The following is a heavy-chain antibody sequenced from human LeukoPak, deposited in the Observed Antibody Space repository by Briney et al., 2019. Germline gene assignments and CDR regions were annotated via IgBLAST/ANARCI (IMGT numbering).Heavy chain of an antibody. CDR1: GYTFTSYY. CDR3: ARGRLDYYDSSQTYYFDY. CDR2: ISPSGGST. V-gene: IGHV1-46*01. Sequence: ASVKVSCKASGYTFTSYYMHWVRQAPGQGLEWMGIISPSGGSTSYAQKFQGRVTMTRDTSTSTVYMELSSLRSEDTAVYYCARGRLDYYDSSQTYYFDYWGQGTLVTVSS. J-gene: IGHJ4*02. D-gene: IGHD3-22*01.